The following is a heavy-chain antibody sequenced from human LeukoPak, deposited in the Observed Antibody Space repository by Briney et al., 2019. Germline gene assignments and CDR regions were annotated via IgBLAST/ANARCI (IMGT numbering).Heavy chain of an antibody. CDR1: GFIFTNYA. V-gene: IGHV3-23*01. J-gene: IGHJ4*02. Sequence: PGGSLRLSCAASGFIFTNYAMSWVRQAPGKGLEWVSGITSGGDTFYSDSVKGRFTISRDNSKNTVHLQMNSLGDADTAIYYCAKEIGRIGLPAFEYWGQGTLVTVSS. CDR3: AKEIGRIGLPAFEY. CDR2: ITSGGDT. D-gene: IGHD2-15*01.